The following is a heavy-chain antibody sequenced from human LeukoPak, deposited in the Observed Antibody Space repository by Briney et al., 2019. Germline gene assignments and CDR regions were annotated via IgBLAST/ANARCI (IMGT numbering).Heavy chain of an antibody. J-gene: IGHJ4*02. CDR1: GFTLKNFV. CDR3: ARGSDSAMILVY. Sequence: GGSLRLSCTASGFTLKNFVMTWVRQAPGKGLEWVSGVGGGGGDTSYADSVKGRFTISRDNSKNTLYLHMSSLRGDDTAVYYCARGSDSAMILVYWGQGTLVSVSS. D-gene: IGHD3/OR15-3a*01. V-gene: IGHV3-23*01. CDR2: VGGGGGDT.